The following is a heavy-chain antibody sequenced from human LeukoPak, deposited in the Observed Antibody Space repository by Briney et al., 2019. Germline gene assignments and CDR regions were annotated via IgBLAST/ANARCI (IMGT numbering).Heavy chain of an antibody. CDR3: TRGSDEWLQYCYAY. V-gene: IGHV3-23*01. D-gene: IGHD5-24*01. J-gene: IGHJ4*02. CDR2: ISGSRGST. Sequence: GGSLRLSCAASGFTFSSYAMSWVRQAPGKGLEWVSAISGSRGSTYYADSVKGRFTISRDNSKYTLYLQMNSLRAEDTAVYYCTRGSDEWLQYCYAYWGQGTLVTVSS. CDR1: GFTFSSYA.